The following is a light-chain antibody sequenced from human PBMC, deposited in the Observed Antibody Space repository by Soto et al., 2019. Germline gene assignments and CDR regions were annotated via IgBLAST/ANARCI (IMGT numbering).Light chain of an antibody. CDR2: DVS. J-gene: IGLJ3*02. CDR1: SSDVGNYNY. CDR3: CSYVGSYSWV. Sequence: QSALTQPRSVSGSPGQSVTISCTGSSSDVGNYNYVSWYQQRAGKAPKLMIYDVSQRPSGVPDRFSGSKSGNTASLTISGLQADDKGGYFCCSYVGSYSWVFGGGTKLTVL. V-gene: IGLV2-11*01.